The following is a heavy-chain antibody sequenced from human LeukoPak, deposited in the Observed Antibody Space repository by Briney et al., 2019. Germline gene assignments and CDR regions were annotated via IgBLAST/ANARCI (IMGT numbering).Heavy chain of an antibody. D-gene: IGHD3-3*01. V-gene: IGHV3-7*01. J-gene: IGHJ6*02. CDR1: GFTFSSFW. Sequence: PGGSLRPSCAAYGFTFSSFWMGWVRQAPGKWLEWVSYIKLVGSETYYVGSVEGRFTISRDNAKNSLNLQMNSLRAEDTAVYYCASDPFSYDFWSGYYTAQEEYYGMDVWGQGTTVTVSS. CDR3: ASDPFSYDFWSGYYTAQEEYYGMDV. CDR2: IKLVGSET.